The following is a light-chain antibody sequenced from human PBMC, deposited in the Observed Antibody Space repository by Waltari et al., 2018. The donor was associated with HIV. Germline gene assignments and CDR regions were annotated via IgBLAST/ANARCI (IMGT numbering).Light chain of an antibody. V-gene: IGKV1-39*01. J-gene: IGKJ2*01. CDR3: QQSYSTPYT. CDR1: QSINTY. CDR2: AAS. Sequence: DIQMTQSPSSLSASLGDRVTITCRASQSINTYLSWYQQRPGKTPKLLIYAASILQSGVPSRFSGGGSGTDFTLTINSLQPEDFATYYCQQSYSTPYTFGQGTKLEIK.